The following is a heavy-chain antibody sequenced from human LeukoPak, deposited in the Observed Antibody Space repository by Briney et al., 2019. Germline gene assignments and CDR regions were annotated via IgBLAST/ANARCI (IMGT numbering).Heavy chain of an antibody. CDR2: ISSNGGST. CDR1: GFTFSSYA. J-gene: IGHJ4*02. D-gene: IGHD1-26*01. Sequence: GGSLRLSCAASGFTFSSYAMHWVRQAPGKGLEYVSAISSNGGSTYYANSVKGRFTISRDNSKNTLYLQMGSLRAEDTAVYYCARDRGWGSYYHFDYWGQGTLVTVSS. V-gene: IGHV3-64*01. CDR3: ARDRGWGSYYHFDY.